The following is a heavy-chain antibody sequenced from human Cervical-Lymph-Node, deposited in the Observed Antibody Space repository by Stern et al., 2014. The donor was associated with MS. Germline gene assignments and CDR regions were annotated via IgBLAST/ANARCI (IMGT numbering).Heavy chain of an antibody. Sequence: EVQLVESGGGLVQPGRSLRLSCAASGFTFDDYGMHWVRQAPGKGLEWVSGISWNSGSIGCADSVKGRFTISRDNAKNSLYLQMNSLRAEDTALYYCAMLRRYSYGRQYYFDYWGQGTLVTVSS. CDR1: GFTFDDYG. J-gene: IGHJ4*02. CDR2: ISWNSGSI. D-gene: IGHD5-18*01. CDR3: AMLRRYSYGRQYYFDY. V-gene: IGHV3-9*01.